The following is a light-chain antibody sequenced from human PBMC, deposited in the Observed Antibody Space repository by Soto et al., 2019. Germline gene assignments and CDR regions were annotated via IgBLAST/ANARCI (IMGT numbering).Light chain of an antibody. Sequence: DIQMTQSPSTLSASLGDRVTISCRASQSISNWLSWYQQKPGKAPKLLIYDASSLESGVPSRFSGSGSGTEFTLTISSLQPEDFATYYCQKYNSYSEAFGQGTKVDI. V-gene: IGKV1-5*01. CDR2: DAS. J-gene: IGKJ1*01. CDR3: QKYNSYSEA. CDR1: QSISNW.